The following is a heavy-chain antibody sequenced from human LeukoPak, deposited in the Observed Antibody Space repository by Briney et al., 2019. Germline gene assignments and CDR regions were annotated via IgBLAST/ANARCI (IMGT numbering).Heavy chain of an antibody. V-gene: IGHV3-64*01. CDR2: ISSNGGST. CDR1: GFTFSSYA. J-gene: IGHJ4*02. CDR3: ARNGDYAGFDY. Sequence: GGSLRLSCAASGFTFSSYAMHWVRQAPGKGLEYVSAISSNGGSTYYANPVKGRFTISRDNSKNTLYLQMGSLRAEDMAVYYCARNGDYAGFDYWGQGTLVTVSS. D-gene: IGHD4-17*01.